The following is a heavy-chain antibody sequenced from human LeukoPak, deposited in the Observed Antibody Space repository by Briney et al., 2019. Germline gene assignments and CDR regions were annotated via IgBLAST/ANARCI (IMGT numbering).Heavy chain of an antibody. V-gene: IGHV4-39*01. J-gene: IGHJ5*02. CDR3: ARSFGSGYYTSTGWFDP. CDR1: GGSIGSSRYY. D-gene: IGHD3-3*01. Sequence: SETLSLTCTVSGGSIGSSRYYWGWIRQPPGKGLEWIGSIYYSGSTYYNPSLKSRVTISVDTSKNQFSLKLSSVTAADTAVYYCARSFGSGYYTSTGWFDPWGQGTLVTVSS. CDR2: IYYSGST.